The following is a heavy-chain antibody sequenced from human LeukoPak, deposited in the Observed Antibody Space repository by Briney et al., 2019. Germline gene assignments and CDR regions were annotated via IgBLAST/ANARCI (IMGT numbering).Heavy chain of an antibody. CDR1: GYTFNSYA. CDR2: INTDTGNP. V-gene: IGHV7-4-1*02. Sequence: ASVKVSCKASGYTFNSYAMDWVRQAPGQGLEWMGWINTDTGNPTYAQGFTGRFVFSLDTSVSTAYLQISSLKAEDTAVYYCARGTYGGNSGDTFDIWGQGTMVTVSS. CDR3: ARGTYGGNSGDTFDI. D-gene: IGHD4-23*01. J-gene: IGHJ3*02.